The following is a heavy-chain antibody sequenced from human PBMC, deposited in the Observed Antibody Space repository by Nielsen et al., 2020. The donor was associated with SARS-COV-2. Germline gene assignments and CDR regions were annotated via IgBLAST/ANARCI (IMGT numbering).Heavy chain of an antibody. CDR3: ARYLVVVTEVYYGMDV. V-gene: IGHV3-30*03. Sequence: GGSLRLSCVASGFTFSSYGMHWVRQAPGKGLEWVAVISYDGSNKYYADSVKGRFTFSRDNSKNTLYLQMNSLRAEDTAVYYCARYLVVVTEVYYGMDVWGQGTTVTVSS. D-gene: IGHD2-21*02. CDR1: GFTFSSYG. CDR2: ISYDGSNK. J-gene: IGHJ6*02.